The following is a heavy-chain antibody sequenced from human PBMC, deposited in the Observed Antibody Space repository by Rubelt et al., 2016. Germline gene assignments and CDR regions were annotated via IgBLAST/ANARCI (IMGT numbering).Heavy chain of an antibody. CDR1: GFTFSSYA. D-gene: IGHD2-2*02. J-gene: IGHJ3*02. V-gene: IGHV3-30-3*01. CDR2: ISYDGSNR. Sequence: QVQLVESGGGVVQPGRSLRLSGAASGFTFSSYAIHWVRQAPGEGLEWVALISYDGSNRYHADSVKGRFTISRDNSNNIRYLQMNSLRAEDTAVDYCARDRYRFDAFDIWGQGTMVTVSS. CDR3: ARDRYRFDAFDI.